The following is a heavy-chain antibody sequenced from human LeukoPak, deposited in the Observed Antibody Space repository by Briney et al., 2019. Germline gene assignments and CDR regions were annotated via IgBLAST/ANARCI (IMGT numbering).Heavy chain of an antibody. CDR2: IWPDGSKK. CDR3: AKISSSAESNFDY. V-gene: IGHV3-33*06. D-gene: IGHD6-25*01. J-gene: IGHJ4*02. Sequence: GRSLRLSCAASGFTFSTYAMHWVRQVPGKGLEWVAFIWPDGSKKYYADSVKGRFAISRENSKNTVYLQMNDLRPEDTALYFCAKISSSAESNFDYWGQGTLLTVSS. CDR1: GFTFSTYA.